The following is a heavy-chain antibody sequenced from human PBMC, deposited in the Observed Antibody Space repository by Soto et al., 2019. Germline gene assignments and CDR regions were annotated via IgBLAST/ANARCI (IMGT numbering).Heavy chain of an antibody. CDR3: ARLRLTGYFDY. CDR1: GFTFSDHY. J-gene: IGHJ4*02. Sequence: VQLVESGGGLVKPGGSLRLSCVASGFTFSDHYMTWIRQAPGKGLEWLSFISTSSSYTSYADSVKGLFTISRDEAMNSLYLQMTSLRAEDTAVYYCARLRLTGYFDYWGQGTLVTVSS. V-gene: IGHV3-11*05. CDR2: ISTSSSYT.